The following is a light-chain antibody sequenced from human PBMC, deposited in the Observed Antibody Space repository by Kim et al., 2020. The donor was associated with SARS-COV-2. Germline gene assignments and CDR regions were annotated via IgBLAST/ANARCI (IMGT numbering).Light chain of an antibody. CDR3: QAWDSGNYV. CDR1: RLGDTY. CDR2: QDA. V-gene: IGLV3-1*01. Sequence: SVSPGQTASITCSGDRLGDTYTSGYRQKPGQSPVLVSYQDARRPSGIPERFSGSNSGNTATLTISGTQAMDEADYYCQAWDSGNYVFGTGTKVTVL. J-gene: IGLJ1*01.